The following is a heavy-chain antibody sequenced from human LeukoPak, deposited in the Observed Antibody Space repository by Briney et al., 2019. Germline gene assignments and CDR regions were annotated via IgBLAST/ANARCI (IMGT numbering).Heavy chain of an antibody. V-gene: IGHV4-39*01. Sequence: PSETLSLTCTVSGGSISSSSYYWGWIRQPPGKGLEWIGSIYYSGSTYYNPSLKSRVTISVDTSKNQFSLKLSSVTAADTAVYYCAGLPPVAFDIWGQGTMVTVSS. J-gene: IGHJ3*02. CDR1: GGSISSSSYY. CDR2: IYYSGST. CDR3: AGLPPVAFDI.